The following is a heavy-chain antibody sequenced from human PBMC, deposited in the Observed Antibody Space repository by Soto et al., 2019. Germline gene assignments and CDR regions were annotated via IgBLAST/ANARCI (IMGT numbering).Heavy chain of an antibody. Sequence: SETLSLTCTVSGGSISSYYWSWIRQPPGKGLEWIGYIYYSGSTNYNPSLKSRVTISVDTSKNQFSLKLSSVTAADTAVYYCARRYGVYFDDWGQGTLVTVSS. J-gene: IGHJ4*02. CDR3: ARRYGVYFDD. CDR1: GGSISSYY. D-gene: IGHD4-17*01. V-gene: IGHV4-59*08. CDR2: IYYSGST.